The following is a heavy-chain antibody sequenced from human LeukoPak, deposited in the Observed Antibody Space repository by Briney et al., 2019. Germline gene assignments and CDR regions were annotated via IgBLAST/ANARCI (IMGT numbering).Heavy chain of an antibody. CDR1: GASISSTGFY. J-gene: IGHJ4*02. CDR2: IYYGGNT. CDR3: AARSGQLFDF. V-gene: IGHV4-39*07. Sequence: SETLSLTCTVSGASISSTGFYWGWIHQSPGKGLEWIGSIYYGGNTYYKPSLESRVTISVDTSKNQFSLKFNSVTAADTAVYYCAARSGQLFDFWGQGILVTVSS. D-gene: IGHD6-13*01.